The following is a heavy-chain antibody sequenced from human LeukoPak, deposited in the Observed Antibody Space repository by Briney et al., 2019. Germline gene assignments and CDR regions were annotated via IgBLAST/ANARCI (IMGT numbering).Heavy chain of an antibody. CDR3: ARTTTVTSNWFDL. CDR1: GYTFTSYG. D-gene: IGHD4-17*01. CDR2: ISAYNGNT. Sequence: ASVTVSFTASGYTFTSYGISWVRQAPGQGLEWMGWISAYNGNTNYAQKLQGRVTMTTDTSTSTAYMELRSLRSDDTAVYYCARTTTVTSNWFDLWGQGTLVTVSS. J-gene: IGHJ5*02. V-gene: IGHV1-18*01.